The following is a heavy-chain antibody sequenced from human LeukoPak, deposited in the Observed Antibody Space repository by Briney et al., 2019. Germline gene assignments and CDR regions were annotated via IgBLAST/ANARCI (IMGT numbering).Heavy chain of an antibody. Sequence: GGSLRLSCAASGFTFSSYAMSWVRQAPGKGLEWVAVISYDGDNKYYADSVKGRFTISRDNSKNTLYLQMNSLRPEDTAVYYCASDISMVRGVMGYWGQGTLVTVSS. CDR1: GFTFSSYA. V-gene: IGHV3-30-3*01. CDR3: ASDISMVRGVMGY. D-gene: IGHD3-10*01. J-gene: IGHJ4*02. CDR2: ISYDGDNK.